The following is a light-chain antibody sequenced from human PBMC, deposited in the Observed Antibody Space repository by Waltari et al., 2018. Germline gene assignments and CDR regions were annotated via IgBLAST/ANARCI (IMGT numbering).Light chain of an antibody. CDR1: QGIGNI. CDR2: RTS. J-gene: IGKJ3*01. Sequence: DIQMTQSPSSLSASVGDTVTITCQPSQGIGNILNWYQQKPRKAPKLLIYRTSNLQNGSASRFSGSGSGKDFTRTSSSRQREDFATYDCQQTYYYPITFGPGTYLDI. V-gene: IGKV1-NL1*01. CDR3: QQTYYYPIT.